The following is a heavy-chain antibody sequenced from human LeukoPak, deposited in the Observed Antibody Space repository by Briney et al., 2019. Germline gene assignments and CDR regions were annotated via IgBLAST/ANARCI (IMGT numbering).Heavy chain of an antibody. CDR2: INPSGGRT. V-gene: IGHV1-46*01. CDR1: GYTFTSYY. Sequence: ASVKVSCKASGYTFTSYYMHWVRQAPGQGLEWMGIINPSGGRTSYAQKFQGRVTMTRDTSTSTVYMELSSLRSEDTAVYYCARDIVVVPAAYSLGMDVWGKGTTVTVSS. D-gene: IGHD2-2*01. J-gene: IGHJ6*04. CDR3: ARDIVVVPAAYSLGMDV.